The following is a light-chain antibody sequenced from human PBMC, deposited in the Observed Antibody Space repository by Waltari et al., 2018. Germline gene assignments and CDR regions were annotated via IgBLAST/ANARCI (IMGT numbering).Light chain of an antibody. V-gene: IGLV2-14*01. Sequence: QSALTQPASVSGSPGQSITISCYGTSSDVGFYNYVSWYQQHPGKAPKLMIYDVSQRPAWVSDRFSGSKSGNTASLTSSGLQAEDEADYYCNSYTGSSSWVFGGGTKVTVL. CDR1: SSDVGFYNY. J-gene: IGLJ3*02. CDR2: DVS. CDR3: NSYTGSSSWV.